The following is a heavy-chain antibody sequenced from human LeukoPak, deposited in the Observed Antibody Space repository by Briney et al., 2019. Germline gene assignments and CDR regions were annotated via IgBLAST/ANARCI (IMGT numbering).Heavy chain of an antibody. CDR1: GFTFSSYG. CDR3: ARGGDDYGDYVSY. J-gene: IGHJ4*02. D-gene: IGHD4-17*01. CDR2: ISSSSSYI. V-gene: IGHV3-21*01. Sequence: GGSLRLSCAASGFTFSSYGMHWVRQAPGKGLEWVSSISSSSSYIYYADSVKGRFTISRDNAKNSLYLQMNSLRAEDTAVYYCARGGDDYGDYVSYWGQGTLVTVSS.